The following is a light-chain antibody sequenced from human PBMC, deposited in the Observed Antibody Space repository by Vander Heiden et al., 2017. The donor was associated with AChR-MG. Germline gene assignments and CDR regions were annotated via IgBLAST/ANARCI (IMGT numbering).Light chain of an antibody. V-gene: IGKV1-39*01. CDR2: AAS. J-gene: IGKJ4*01. CDR3: QQSYRTPPVT. CDR1: QYINSY. Sequence: DIQLTQSPSSLPASVGDRVTITCRASQYINSYLNWYQQKPGKAPKLLIYAASNLQSGVPSRFSGSGSGTDFTLTISSLQHEDFATYYCQQSYRTPPVTFGGGTRVEIK.